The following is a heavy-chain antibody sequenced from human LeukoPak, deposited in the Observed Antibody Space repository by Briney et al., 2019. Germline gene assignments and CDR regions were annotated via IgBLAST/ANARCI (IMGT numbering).Heavy chain of an antibody. D-gene: IGHD4/OR15-4a*01. Sequence: GGSLRLSCSASGFTFSSYAMHWVRQAPGKGLEYVSAISSNGGGTYYADSVKGRFTISRDNSKNTLYLQMSSLRAEDTAVYYCVKGLTSNPFDYWGQGTLVTVSS. V-gene: IGHV3-64D*06. J-gene: IGHJ4*02. CDR1: GFTFSSYA. CDR2: ISSNGGGT. CDR3: VKGLTSNPFDY.